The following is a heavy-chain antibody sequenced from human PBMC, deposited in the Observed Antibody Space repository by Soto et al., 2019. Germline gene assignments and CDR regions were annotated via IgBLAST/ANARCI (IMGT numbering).Heavy chain of an antibody. Sequence: GGSLRLSCAASGFTFSSYAMSWVRQAPGKGLDWVSTVIGTGGATYYADSVKGRFTISRDNSMNTLYLQMNTLRAEDTAIYYCSKVSSRWYAGCFDLWGQRTLVTGSS. CDR2: VIGTGGAT. V-gene: IGHV3-23*01. CDR3: SKVSSRWYAGCFDL. J-gene: IGHJ5*02. CDR1: GFTFSSYA. D-gene: IGHD6-13*01.